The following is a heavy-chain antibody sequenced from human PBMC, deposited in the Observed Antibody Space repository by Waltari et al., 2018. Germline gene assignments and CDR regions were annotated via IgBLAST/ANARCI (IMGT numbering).Heavy chain of an antibody. Sequence: QITLKESGPTLVKPTQTLTLTCTFSGFSLSTSREGVGWIRQPPGKALEWLALIYWNADKRYSSPLKSRLTVTKDTPNNQVVLTMTNMDPVDTATYFCAHVRRFGGSNPHDGFDVWGQGTMVTVSS. J-gene: IGHJ3*01. CDR1: GFSLSTSREG. CDR3: AHVRRFGGSNPHDGFDV. V-gene: IGHV2-5*01. D-gene: IGHD2-15*01. CDR2: IYWNADK.